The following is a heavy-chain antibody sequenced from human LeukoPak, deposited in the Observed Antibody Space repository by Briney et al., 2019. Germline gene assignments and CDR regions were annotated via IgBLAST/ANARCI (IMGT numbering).Heavy chain of an antibody. V-gene: IGHV4-59*01. D-gene: IGHD5-18*01. CDR1: GGSISSYY. J-gene: IGHJ4*02. CDR2: IYYSGST. Sequence: SETLSLTCGVSGGSISSYYWSWVRQPPGKGLEWIGYIYYSGSTTYNPSLKSRVTISVDTSKNQFSLKLSSVTAADTDVYYCARGSQLDIPYYFDYWGQGTLVTVSS. CDR3: ARGSQLDIPYYFDY.